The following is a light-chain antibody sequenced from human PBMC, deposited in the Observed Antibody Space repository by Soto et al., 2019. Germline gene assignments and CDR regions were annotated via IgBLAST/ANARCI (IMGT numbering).Light chain of an antibody. CDR2: GNN. Sequence: QSVLTQPPSVSGAQGQRVTISCTGTSSNFGAGYDVHWYQQLPGTAPKLLISGNNDRSSGVPDRFSGSRSGTSASLAISGLQTEDEADYYCQSYDRSLSGSVFGGGTQLTVL. V-gene: IGLV1-40*01. CDR3: QSYDRSLSGSV. CDR1: SSNFGAGYD. J-gene: IGLJ7*01.